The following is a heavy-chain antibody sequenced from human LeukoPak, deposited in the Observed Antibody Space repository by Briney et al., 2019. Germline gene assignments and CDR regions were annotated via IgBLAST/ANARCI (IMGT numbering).Heavy chain of an antibody. V-gene: IGHV3-23*01. CDR3: ARDLGPPPAAAGTVDY. Sequence: GGSLRLSCAASGFTLSSNAMNWVRQAPGKGLEWVSGISGSGGSTYYADSVKGRFTISRDNAKNSLYLQMNSLRAEDTAVYYCARDLGPPPAAAGTVDYWGQGTLVTVSS. J-gene: IGHJ4*02. CDR1: GFTLSSNA. CDR2: ISGSGGST. D-gene: IGHD6-13*01.